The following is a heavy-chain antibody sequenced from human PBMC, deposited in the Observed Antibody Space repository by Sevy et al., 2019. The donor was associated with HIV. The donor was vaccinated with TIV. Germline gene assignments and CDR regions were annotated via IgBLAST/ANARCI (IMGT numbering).Heavy chain of an antibody. D-gene: IGHD1-26*01. V-gene: IGHV3-30*18. CDR3: AKMQGGSYNYYGMDV. Sequence: GGSLRLSCAASGFIFSTYGIHWVSQAPGKGLEWVAVISFDGSDKYYADSVRGRFTISRDNSKNTLYLQMNSLRVEDTAIYYCAKMQGGSYNYYGMDVWGQGTTVTVSS. CDR1: GFIFSTYG. J-gene: IGHJ6*02. CDR2: ISFDGSDK.